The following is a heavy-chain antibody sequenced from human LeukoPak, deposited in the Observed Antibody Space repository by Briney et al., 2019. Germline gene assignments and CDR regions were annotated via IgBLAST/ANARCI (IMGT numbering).Heavy chain of an antibody. Sequence: ASGKVSCKASGYTFTIYGISWVRQAPGQGLEWMGGISAYNGNTNYAQKLQGRVTMTTDTSTSTAYMELRSLRSDDTAVYYCARDSSSCGGDCNTDKDAFDIWGQGTMVTVSS. V-gene: IGHV1-18*04. CDR3: ARDSSSCGGDCNTDKDAFDI. J-gene: IGHJ3*02. CDR2: ISAYNGNT. CDR1: GYTFTIYG. D-gene: IGHD2-21*02.